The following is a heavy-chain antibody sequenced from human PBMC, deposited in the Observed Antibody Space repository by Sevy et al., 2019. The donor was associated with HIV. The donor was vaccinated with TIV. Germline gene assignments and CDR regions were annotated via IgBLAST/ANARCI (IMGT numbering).Heavy chain of an antibody. V-gene: IGHV4-59*01. CDR2: IYYSGST. J-gene: IGHJ3*02. CDR3: ARDPLLYYYDSSGYPSGAFDI. CDR1: GGSISSYY. D-gene: IGHD3-22*01. Sequence: SETLSLTCTVSGGSISSYYWSWIRQPPGKGLEWIGYIYYSGSTNYNPSLKSRVTISVDPSKNQFSLKLSSVTAADTAVYYCARDPLLYYYDSSGYPSGAFDIWGQGTMVTVSS.